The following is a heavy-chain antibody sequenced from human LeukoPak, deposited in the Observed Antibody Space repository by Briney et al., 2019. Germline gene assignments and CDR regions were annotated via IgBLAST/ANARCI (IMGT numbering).Heavy chain of an antibody. Sequence: GASVKVSCKASGGTFSSYAISWVRQAPGQGLEWMGGIIPIFGTANYAQKFQGRVTITTDESTSTAYMELSSLRSEDTAVYYCVRGPIVGGAFDIWGQGTMVTVSS. CDR3: VRGPIVGGAFDI. V-gene: IGHV1-69*05. J-gene: IGHJ3*02. CDR1: GGTFSSYA. CDR2: IIPIFGTA. D-gene: IGHD1-26*01.